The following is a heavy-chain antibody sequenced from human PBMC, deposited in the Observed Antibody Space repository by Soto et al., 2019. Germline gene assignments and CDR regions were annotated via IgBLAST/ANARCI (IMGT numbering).Heavy chain of an antibody. CDR1: GGSFSGYY. V-gene: IGHV4-34*01. J-gene: IGHJ6*02. Sequence: SETLSLTCAVYGGSFSGYYLSWIRQPPGKGLEWIGEINHSGSTNYNPSLKSRVTISVDTSKNQFSLKLSSVTAADTAVYYCADAYGMDVWGQGTTVTVSS. CDR2: INHSGST. CDR3: ADAYGMDV.